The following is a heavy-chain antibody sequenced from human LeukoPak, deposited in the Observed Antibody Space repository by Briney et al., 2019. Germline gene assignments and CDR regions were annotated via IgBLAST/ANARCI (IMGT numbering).Heavy chain of an antibody. V-gene: IGHV1-2*02. Sequence: ASVKVSCKASGYTFTDHYIHWVRQAPGQGLEWVGWINPNNGDTNYARKFQARVTMTRETSMSTAYMEITGLESDDTAVCYCARDTLKQYLQQLGSLDPWGQGTLVTVSS. D-gene: IGHD1-1*01. CDR1: GYTFTDHY. J-gene: IGHJ5*02. CDR3: ARDTLKQYLQQLGSLDP. CDR2: INPNNGDT.